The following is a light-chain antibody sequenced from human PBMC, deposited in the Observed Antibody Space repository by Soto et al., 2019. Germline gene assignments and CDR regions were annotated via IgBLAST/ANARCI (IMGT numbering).Light chain of an antibody. J-gene: IGKJ2*01. CDR2: ATS. CDR1: QSVSSSY. V-gene: IGKV3-20*01. Sequence: EIVLTQSPGTLSLSSGERATLSCRASQSVSSSYLAWYQQKPGQAPRLLVYATSSRATGIPDRFSGSGSGTDFTRTISRLESEDFAVYYWLQYVSSSFTFGQGTKLEIK. CDR3: LQYVSSSFT.